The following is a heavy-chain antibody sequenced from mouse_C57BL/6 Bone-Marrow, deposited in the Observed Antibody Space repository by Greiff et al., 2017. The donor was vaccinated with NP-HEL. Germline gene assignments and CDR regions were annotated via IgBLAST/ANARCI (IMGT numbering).Heavy chain of an antibody. Sequence: EVHLVESGAELVRPGASVKLSCTASGFNIKDDYMHWVKQRPEQGLEWIGWIDPENGDTEYASKFQGKATITADTSSNTAYLQLSSLTSEDTAVYYCTTELTGTYYYAMDYWGQGTSVTVSS. D-gene: IGHD4-1*01. J-gene: IGHJ4*01. CDR3: TTELTGTYYYAMDY. CDR1: GFNIKDDY. V-gene: IGHV14-4*01. CDR2: IDPENGDT.